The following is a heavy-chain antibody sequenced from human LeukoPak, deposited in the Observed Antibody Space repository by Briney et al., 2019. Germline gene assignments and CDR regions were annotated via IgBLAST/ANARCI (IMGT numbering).Heavy chain of an antibody. Sequence: GGSLRLSCAASGFTFSSYSMNWVRQAPGKGLEWVSSISSSSSHIYYADSVKGRFTISRDNAKNSLYLQMNSLRTEDTAVYYCARVEVFSSGYYSAPVDYWGQGTLVTVSS. J-gene: IGHJ4*02. V-gene: IGHV3-21*01. CDR3: ARVEVFSSGYYSAPVDY. CDR2: ISSSSSHI. D-gene: IGHD3-22*01. CDR1: GFTFSSYS.